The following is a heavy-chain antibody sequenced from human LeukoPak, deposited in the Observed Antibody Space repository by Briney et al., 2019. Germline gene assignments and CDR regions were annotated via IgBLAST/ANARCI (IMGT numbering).Heavy chain of an antibody. CDR3: ARSVAVANWFDP. V-gene: IGHV3-21*01. CDR2: ISSRSSYI. CDR1: GFSFRSYS. D-gene: IGHD6-19*01. J-gene: IGHJ5*02. Sequence: GGSLRLSCAASGFSFRSYSMNWVRLAPGKGLEWVSSISSRSSYIYYADSVKGRFTISRDNAKNSLYLQMNSLRAEDTAVYYCARSVAVANWFDPWGQGTLVTVSS.